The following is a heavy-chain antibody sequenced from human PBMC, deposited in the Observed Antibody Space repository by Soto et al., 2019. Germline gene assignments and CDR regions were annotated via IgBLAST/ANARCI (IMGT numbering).Heavy chain of an antibody. V-gene: IGHV1-69*08. CDR1: GGTFSSYT. CDR3: ARDRAWFGELSLYNWFDP. CDR2: IIPILGIA. D-gene: IGHD3-10*01. Sequence: QVQLVQSGAEVKKPGSSVKVSCKASGGTFSSYTISWVRQAPGQGLEWMGRIIPILGIANYAQKFQGRVTITAGKSTSTAYMELSSLRSEDTAVYYCARDRAWFGELSLYNWFDPWGQGTLVTVSS. J-gene: IGHJ5*02.